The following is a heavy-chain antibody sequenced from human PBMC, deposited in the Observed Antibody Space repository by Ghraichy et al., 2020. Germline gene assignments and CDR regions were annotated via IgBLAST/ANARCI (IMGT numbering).Heavy chain of an antibody. J-gene: IGHJ4*02. D-gene: IGHD2-15*01. V-gene: IGHV3-74*01. CDR1: GFTFSSFW. CDR2: INSDERST. CDR3: ARGAARNFDY. Sequence: LLLTCAASGFTFSSFWMHWVRQAPGKGLVWVSRINSDERSTTYADSVEGRFTISRDNAKNTLYLQMNSLRAEDTAVYFCARGAARNFDYWGQGTLVTVSS.